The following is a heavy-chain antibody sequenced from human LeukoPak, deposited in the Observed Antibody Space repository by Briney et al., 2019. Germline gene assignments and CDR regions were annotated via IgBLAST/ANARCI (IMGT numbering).Heavy chain of an antibody. J-gene: IGHJ5*02. CDR2: ISYDGSNK. CDR3: ARGDLYDYVWGSYRGCPFDP. V-gene: IGHV3-30*03. D-gene: IGHD3-16*02. CDR1: GFTFTTYW. Sequence: PGGSLRLSCAASGFTFTTYWMSWVRQAPGKGLGWVAVISYDGSNKYYADSVKGRFTISRDNSKNTLYLQMNSLRAEDTAVYYCARGDLYDYVWGSYRGCPFDPWGQGTLVTVSS.